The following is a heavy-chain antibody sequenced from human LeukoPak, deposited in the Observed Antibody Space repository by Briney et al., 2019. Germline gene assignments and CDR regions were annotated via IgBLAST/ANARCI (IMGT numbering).Heavy chain of an antibody. D-gene: IGHD4-17*01. V-gene: IGHV3-30*18. J-gene: IGHJ4*02. CDR3: AKDPRYGDYYFDY. CDR2: ISYDGSNK. CDR1: GFTFSSYG. Sequence: GRSLRLSCAASGFTFSSYGMHWVRQAPGKGLEWVAVISYDGSNKYYADSVKGRFTISRDNSKNTLYLQMNSLRAEDTAVYYCAKDPRYGDYYFDYWGQGTLVTVSS.